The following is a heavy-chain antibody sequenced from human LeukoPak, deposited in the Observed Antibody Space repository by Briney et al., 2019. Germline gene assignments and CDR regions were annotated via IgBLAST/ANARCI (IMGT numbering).Heavy chain of an antibody. CDR3: ARGYFDWLSPEVNWSDP. CDR1: GGSISSYY. J-gene: IGHJ5*02. V-gene: IGHV4-59*01. Sequence: PSETLSLTCTVSGGSISSYYWSWIRQPPGKGLEWIGYIYYSGSTNYNPSLKSRLTISVDTSKNQCSLKLSSVTAADTAVYYCARGYFDWLSPEVNWSDPWGQGTLVTVSS. D-gene: IGHD3-9*01. CDR2: IYYSGST.